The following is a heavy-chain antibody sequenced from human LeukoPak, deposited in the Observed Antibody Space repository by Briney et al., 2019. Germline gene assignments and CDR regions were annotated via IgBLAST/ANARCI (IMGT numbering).Heavy chain of an antibody. Sequence: GGSLRLSCAASGFPFSSHALSWVRQTPGKGLEWVSSISSAGDNIYFADSVKGRFTISRDNSKNTLYLQMNSLRAEDTAVYFCAYLDSSGYYYGRLRYWGQGTPVAVSS. V-gene: IGHV3-23*01. CDR3: AYLDSSGYYYGRLRY. D-gene: IGHD3-22*01. CDR2: ISSAGDNI. J-gene: IGHJ4*02. CDR1: GFPFSSHA.